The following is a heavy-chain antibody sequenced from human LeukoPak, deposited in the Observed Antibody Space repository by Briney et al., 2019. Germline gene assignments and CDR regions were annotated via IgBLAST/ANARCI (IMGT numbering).Heavy chain of an antibody. J-gene: IGHJ6*03. CDR1: GFTVSSNY. CDR3: AREGGSNYYYYMDV. D-gene: IGHD3-16*01. CDR2: ISSSSSTI. Sequence: GGSLRLSCAASGFTVSSNYMSWVRQAPGKGLEWVSYISSSSSTIYYADSVKGRFTISRDNAKNSLYLQMNSLRAEDTAVYYCAREGGSNYYYYMDVWGKGTTVTVSS. V-gene: IGHV3-48*01.